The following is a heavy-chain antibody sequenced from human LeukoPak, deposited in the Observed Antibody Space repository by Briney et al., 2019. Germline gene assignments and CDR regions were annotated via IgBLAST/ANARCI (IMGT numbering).Heavy chain of an antibody. V-gene: IGHV2-70*11. Sequence: SGPALVKPTQTLTLTCTFSGFSLSTSGMCVSWMRQPPGKALEWLARIDWDDDKYYSTSLKTRLTISKDTSKNQVVLTMTSMDPVDTATYYCARGYSSSSFFDPWGQGTLVTVSS. CDR3: ARGYSSSSFFDP. CDR2: IDWDDDK. CDR1: GFSLSTSGMC. D-gene: IGHD6-13*01. J-gene: IGHJ5*02.